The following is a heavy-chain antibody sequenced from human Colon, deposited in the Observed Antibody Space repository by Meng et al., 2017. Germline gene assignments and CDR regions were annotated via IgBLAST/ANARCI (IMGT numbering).Heavy chain of an antibody. D-gene: IGHD5-24*01. CDR2: IYYSGST. Sequence: QVQLQESGPGLVKPSETLSLTCTVSGGSISSYYWSWIRQPPGKGLEWIGYIYYSGSTNYNPSLKSRVTISVDTSKNQFSLKLSSVTAADTAVYYCARVRVEMATTDPHYYFDYWGQGTLVTVSS. CDR1: GGSISSYY. V-gene: IGHV4-59*08. CDR3: ARVRVEMATTDPHYYFDY. J-gene: IGHJ4*02.